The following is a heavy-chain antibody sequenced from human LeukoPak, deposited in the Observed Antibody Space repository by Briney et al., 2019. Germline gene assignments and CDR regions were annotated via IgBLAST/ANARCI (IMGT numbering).Heavy chain of an antibody. CDR1: GFTFSSYS. D-gene: IGHD3-22*01. CDR3: ARDSPYYYDSSGQPNYFDY. J-gene: IGHJ4*02. Sequence: NPGGSLRLSCAASGFTFSSYSMNWVRQAPGKGLEWVSSISSSSSYIYYADSVKGRFTISRDSAKNSLYLQMNSLRAEDTAVYYCARDSPYYYDSSGQPNYFDYWGQGTLVTVSS. V-gene: IGHV3-21*01. CDR2: ISSSSSYI.